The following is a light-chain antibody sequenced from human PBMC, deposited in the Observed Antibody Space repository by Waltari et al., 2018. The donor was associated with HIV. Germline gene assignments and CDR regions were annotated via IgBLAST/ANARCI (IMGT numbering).Light chain of an antibody. V-gene: IGLV2-8*01. CDR2: EVS. CDR1: SRDVGGYNY. J-gene: IGLJ2*01. Sequence: QSALTQPPSASGSPGQSVTISCTGTSRDVGGYNYVSWYQQHPGKAPKLLIAEVSKRPSGVPVRSSGAKSGNSACLTVAGLQAEEEADYYCSSYAGGSNVLFGGGTKRAVL. CDR3: SSYAGGSNVL.